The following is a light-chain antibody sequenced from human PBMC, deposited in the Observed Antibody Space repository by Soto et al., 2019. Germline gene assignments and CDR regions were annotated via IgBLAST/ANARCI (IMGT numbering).Light chain of an antibody. CDR2: EGS. Sequence: QSALTQPASVSGSPGQAITISCIGTSSDVGGFNLVSWYQQHPGKAPKLMIYEGSKRPSGISNRFSGSKSGSTASLTITWLQAEDEADYYCCSYAGATNVVFGGGTQLTVL. J-gene: IGLJ2*01. CDR3: CSYAGATNVV. V-gene: IGLV2-23*01. CDR1: SSDVGGFNL.